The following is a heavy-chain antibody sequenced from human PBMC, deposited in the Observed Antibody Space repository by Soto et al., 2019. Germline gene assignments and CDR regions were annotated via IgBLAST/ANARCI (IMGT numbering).Heavy chain of an antibody. CDR2: IHFSGST. CDR3: ARVPDR. CDR1: GGSISSGTYY. Sequence: SETLSLTCTVSGGSISSGTYYWSWIRQHPEKGLEWIGYIHFSGSTYYNPSLKSRVTLSLDTSKNQFSLNLRSVTAADTAVYYCARVPDRWGQGTLVTVSS. J-gene: IGHJ5*02. V-gene: IGHV4-31*03. D-gene: IGHD2-2*01.